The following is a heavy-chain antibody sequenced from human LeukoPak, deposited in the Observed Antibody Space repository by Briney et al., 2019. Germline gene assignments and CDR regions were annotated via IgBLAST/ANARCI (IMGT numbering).Heavy chain of an antibody. D-gene: IGHD6-19*01. CDR3: ARRDSSAYFSDY. Sequence: PGGSLRLSCAASGFTFSYYTMNWVRQAPGKGLEWVSSISDTNGYIYYANSVKGRFTISRDNSKNTLYLQMGSLRAEDMAVYYCARRDSSAYFSDYWGQGTLVTVSS. CDR2: ISDTNGYI. V-gene: IGHV3-21*01. CDR1: GFTFSYYT. J-gene: IGHJ4*02.